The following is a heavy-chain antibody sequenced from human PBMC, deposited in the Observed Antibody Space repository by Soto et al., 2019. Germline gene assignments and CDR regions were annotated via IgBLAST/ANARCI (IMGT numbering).Heavy chain of an antibody. CDR2: INPSGGST. V-gene: IGHV1-46*01. Sequence: GASVKVSCKASGYTFTSYYMHWVRQAPGQGLEWMGIINPSGGSTSYAQKFQGRVTMTRDTSTSTVYMELSSLRSEDTAVYYCARVRSRDGYNTDFDYWGQGTLVTVSS. CDR1: GYTFTSYY. J-gene: IGHJ4*02. D-gene: IGHD5-12*01. CDR3: ARVRSRDGYNTDFDY.